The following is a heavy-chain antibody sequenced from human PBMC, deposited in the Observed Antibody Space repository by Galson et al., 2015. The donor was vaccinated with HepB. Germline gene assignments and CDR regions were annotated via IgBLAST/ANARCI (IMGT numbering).Heavy chain of an antibody. CDR2: IIPTFGTA. Sequence: SVKVSCKASGGTFSSYGISWVRQAPGQGLEWMGGIIPTFGTANYAQKFQGRVTITADESTSTAYMELSSLRSEDTAVYYCVRDNMGRIAAAVPNWFDPWGQGTLVTVSS. J-gene: IGHJ5*02. CDR1: GGTFSSYG. V-gene: IGHV1-69*13. CDR3: VRDNMGRIAAAVPNWFDP. D-gene: IGHD6-13*01.